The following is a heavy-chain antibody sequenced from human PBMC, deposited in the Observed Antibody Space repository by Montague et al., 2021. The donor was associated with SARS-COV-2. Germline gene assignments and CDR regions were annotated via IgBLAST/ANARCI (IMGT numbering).Heavy chain of an antibody. D-gene: IGHD2-15*01. V-gene: IGHV4-61*01. CDR2: IHDTRTT. J-gene: IGHJ3*01. CDR3: ARGPCSGGFCYYGVAFDV. Sequence: SETLSLTCTVSGASINIDTCYWTWIRQSTGKPLVCVGNIHDTRTTTSTPSLKCRVPILVDTSRNQFSLNLNSVTAAYTATYYCARGPCSGGFCYYGVAFDVWGQGTMVTVS. CDR1: GASINIDTCY.